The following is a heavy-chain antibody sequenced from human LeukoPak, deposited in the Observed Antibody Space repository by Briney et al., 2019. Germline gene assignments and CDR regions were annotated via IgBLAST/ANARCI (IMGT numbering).Heavy chain of an antibody. J-gene: IGHJ5*02. V-gene: IGHV4-59*12. CDR3: ARGRLVSGGSGNWFDP. D-gene: IGHD2-15*01. CDR2: IYYSGST. CDR1: GGSISSYY. Sequence: SETLSLTCTVSGGSISSYYWSWIRQPPGKGLEWIGYIYYSGSTNYNPSLKSRVTISVDTSKNQFSLKLSSVTAADTAVYYCARGRLVSGGSGNWFDPWGQGTLVTVSS.